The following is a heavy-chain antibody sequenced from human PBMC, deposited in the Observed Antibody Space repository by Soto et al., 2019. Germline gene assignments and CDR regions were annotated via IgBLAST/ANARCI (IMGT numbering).Heavy chain of an antibody. CDR3: TAEYYDILTGYLRDDAFDI. J-gene: IGHJ3*02. V-gene: IGHV3-15*07. CDR1: GFTFSNAW. Sequence: EVQLVESGGGLVKPGGSLRLSCAASGFTFSNAWMNWVRQAPGKGLEWVGRIKSNTDGGTTDYAARVKGRFTISRDNSKNTLYLQMNSLKTADTAVYYCTAEYYDILTGYLRDDAFDIWGQGTMVTVSS. CDR2: IKSNTDGGTT. D-gene: IGHD3-9*01.